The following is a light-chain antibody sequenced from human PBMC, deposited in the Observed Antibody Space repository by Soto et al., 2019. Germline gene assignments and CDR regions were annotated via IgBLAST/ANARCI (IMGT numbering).Light chain of an antibody. V-gene: IGLV2-14*03. CDR3: NSFTTTNTYV. Sequence: HSALTQAASWSVSPGQSITISCTGASSDVGGFDHVSWYQQHPGKVPRLLIYDVSSRPSGVSDRFSGSKSGNTASLTISGLQAEDEADYYCNSFTTTNTYVFGTGTKVTVL. J-gene: IGLJ1*01. CDR1: SSDVGGFDH. CDR2: DVS.